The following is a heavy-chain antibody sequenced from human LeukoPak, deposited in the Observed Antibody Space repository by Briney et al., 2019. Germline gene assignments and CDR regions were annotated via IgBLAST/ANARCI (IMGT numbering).Heavy chain of an antibody. CDR2: IYHSGST. J-gene: IGHJ4*02. V-gene: IGHV4-38-2*02. D-gene: IGHD1-26*01. Sequence: SETLSLTCTVSGYSISSGYYWGWIRQPPGKGLEWIGRIYHSGSTYYNPSLKSRVTISVDTSKNQFSLKLSSVTAADTAVYYCARAIEVGAMTPFDYWGQGTLVTVSS. CDR1: GYSISSGYY. CDR3: ARAIEVGAMTPFDY.